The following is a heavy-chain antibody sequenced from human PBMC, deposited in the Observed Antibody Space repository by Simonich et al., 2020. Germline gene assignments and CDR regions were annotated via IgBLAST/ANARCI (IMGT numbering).Heavy chain of an antibody. D-gene: IGHD6-6*01. CDR1: GYTFTGYY. J-gene: IGHJ2*01. CDR2: INPNMGGT. V-gene: IGHV1-2*02. Sequence: QVQLVQSGADVKKPGASVKVSCKASGYTFTGYYMHWGRQAPGQGLEGMERINPNMGGTNYGQKFQGRVTMTRNTSISTAYMELSSLRSDDTAVYYCARVEYSSSGYFDLWGRGTLVTVSS. CDR3: ARVEYSSSGYFDL.